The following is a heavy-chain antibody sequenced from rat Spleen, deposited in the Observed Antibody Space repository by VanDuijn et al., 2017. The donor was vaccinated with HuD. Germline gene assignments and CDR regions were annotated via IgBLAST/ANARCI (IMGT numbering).Heavy chain of an antibody. CDR3: TTDRPGALMEA. CDR1: GITFNNYW. D-gene: IGHD5-1*01. CDR2: ISNIDDT. V-gene: IGHV5-31*01. J-gene: IGHJ4*01. Sequence: QLVESGGGLVQPGRSLKLSCVASGITFNNYWMTWIRQAPGKGLEWVASISNIDDTYYSDSVKGRFSISRDNAKSTLYLQMDSLRSEDTATYYCTTDRPGALMEAWGQGASVTVSS.